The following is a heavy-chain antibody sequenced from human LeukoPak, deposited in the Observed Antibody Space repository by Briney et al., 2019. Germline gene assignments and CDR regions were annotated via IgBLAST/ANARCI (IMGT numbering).Heavy chain of an antibody. J-gene: IGHJ4*02. CDR2: IYYSKNT. CDR3: ARQTWRRKGSSWYHLDY. CDR1: GGSISSSSAY. Sequence: SETLSLTCTVSGGSISSSSAYWGRIRQPPGKGLEWIGSIYYSKNTYYNPSLKSRVTISVDTSKNQFSLKLSSVTAADTAVYYCARQTWRRKGSSWYHLDYWGQGTLVTVSS. V-gene: IGHV4-39*01. D-gene: IGHD6-13*01.